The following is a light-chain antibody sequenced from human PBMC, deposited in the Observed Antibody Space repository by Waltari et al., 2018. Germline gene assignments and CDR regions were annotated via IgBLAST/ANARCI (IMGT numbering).Light chain of an antibody. V-gene: IGKV1-12*01. J-gene: IGKJ2*01. Sequence: DIQMTQSPSLVSASVGDRVTITCRASQGIGNWLARYQQRALKAPTLLIRSASRLQSGVPSRFSGSGSGTDFNLTISSLQPEDFATYYCQQASSMPYTFGQGTRLEIQ. CDR1: QGIGNW. CDR3: QQASSMPYT. CDR2: SAS.